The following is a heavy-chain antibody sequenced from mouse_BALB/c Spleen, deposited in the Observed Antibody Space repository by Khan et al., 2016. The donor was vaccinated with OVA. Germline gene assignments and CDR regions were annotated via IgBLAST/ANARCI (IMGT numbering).Heavy chain of an antibody. CDR3: ARSNGNYWFAY. V-gene: IGHV9-3-1*01. CDR1: GYTITNYG. Sequence: QVQLKQSGPELKKPGETVKISCKASGYTITNYGMNWVKQAPGKGLKWMGWINTYTGEPTFAEDFKGRIAFSLETAASTAYLQINNLKNEDTATYCCARSNGNYWFAYWGHGTLVTVSA. CDR2: INTYTGEP. J-gene: IGHJ3*01. D-gene: IGHD2-1*01.